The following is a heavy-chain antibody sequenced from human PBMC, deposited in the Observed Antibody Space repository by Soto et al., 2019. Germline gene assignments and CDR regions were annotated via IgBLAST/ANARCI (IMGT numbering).Heavy chain of an antibody. CDR1: GGFVSGIYYY. Sequence: KPSETLSLTCTVSGGFVSGIYYYWSWIRQPPGKGLEWIGYIYYSGRTSYNPSLKSRVTISVDTSKNHFSLKLSSVSAADTAVYYCARVVNKDGGLLLNYYYGLEVWGLGTTVTAP. D-gene: IGHD3-10*01. V-gene: IGHV4-61*03. CDR3: ARVVNKDGGLLLNYYYGLEV. J-gene: IGHJ6*02. CDR2: IYYSGRT.